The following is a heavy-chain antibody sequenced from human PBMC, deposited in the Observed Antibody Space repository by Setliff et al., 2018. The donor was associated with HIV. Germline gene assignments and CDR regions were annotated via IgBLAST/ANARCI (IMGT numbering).Heavy chain of an antibody. CDR2: FHSSGST. CDR1: GVSISTSGYY. Sequence: ASETLSLTCNVSGVSISTSGYYWGWIRQPPGKGLEWIGSFHSSGSTSYNPSLRSRVAISVDTSKNQFSLKLSSVTAADTAVYYCARRGPTWFGELSTFDYWGQGTLVTVSS. V-gene: IGHV4-39*01. D-gene: IGHD3-10*01. CDR3: ARRGPTWFGELSTFDY. J-gene: IGHJ4*02.